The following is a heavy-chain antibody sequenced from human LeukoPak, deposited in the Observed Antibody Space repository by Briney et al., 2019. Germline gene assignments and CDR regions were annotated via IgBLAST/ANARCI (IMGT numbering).Heavy chain of an antibody. D-gene: IGHD6-13*01. J-gene: IGHJ6*03. CDR2: IYYSGST. Sequence: SETLSLTCTVSGGSISSYYWSLIRQPPGKGLEWIGYIYYSGSTNYNPSLKSRVTISVDTSKNQFSLKLSSVTAADTAVYYCARASYSSSWSTSYYYYYMDVWGKGTTVTVSS. CDR1: GGSISSYY. V-gene: IGHV4-59*01. CDR3: ARASYSSSWSTSYYYYYMDV.